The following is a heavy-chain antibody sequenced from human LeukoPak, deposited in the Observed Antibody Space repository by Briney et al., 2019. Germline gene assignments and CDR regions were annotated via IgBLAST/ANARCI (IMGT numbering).Heavy chain of an antibody. Sequence: SVTVSFKASGGTFINYAISWLRQAAGQGLDWMGGIIPIFGTAHFVQKLQGRVTITADESTSTAYMDLSSLRSDDTAVHYCARDSPYYDILTGFRYYYGMDVWGKGTTVTVSS. CDR1: GGTFINYA. CDR2: IIPIFGTA. CDR3: ARDSPYYDILTGFRYYYGMDV. V-gene: IGHV1-69*01. D-gene: IGHD3-9*01. J-gene: IGHJ6*04.